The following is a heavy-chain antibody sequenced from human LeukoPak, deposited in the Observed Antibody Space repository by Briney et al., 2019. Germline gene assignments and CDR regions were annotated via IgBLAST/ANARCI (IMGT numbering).Heavy chain of an antibody. V-gene: IGHV7-4-1*02. CDR3: ARGYSSGWYIPLVQGPTLTDAFDI. D-gene: IGHD6-19*01. J-gene: IGHJ3*02. Sequence: EASVKVSCKASGYTFTSYAMNWVRQAPGQGLEWMGWINTNTGNPTYAQGFTGRFVFSLDTSVSTAYLQISSLKAEDTAVYYCARGYSSGWYIPLVQGPTLTDAFDIWGQGTMVTVSS. CDR1: GYTFTSYA. CDR2: INTNTGNP.